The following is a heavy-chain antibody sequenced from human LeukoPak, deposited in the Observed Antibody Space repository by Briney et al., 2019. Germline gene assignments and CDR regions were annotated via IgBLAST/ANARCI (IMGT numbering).Heavy chain of an antibody. CDR1: GFTFSSDW. CDR2: INGDGSST. V-gene: IGHV3-74*01. D-gene: IGHD5-12*01. CDR3: VKVRVDSGSDPYYFHY. J-gene: IGHJ4*02. Sequence: GGSLRLSCAASGFTFSSDWMHWVRQAPGKGLVCVSYINGDGSSTNYADSAKGRFTISRDNSKNTLYLQINSLRVEDTAVYYCVKVRVDSGSDPYYFHYWGQGTLVTVSS.